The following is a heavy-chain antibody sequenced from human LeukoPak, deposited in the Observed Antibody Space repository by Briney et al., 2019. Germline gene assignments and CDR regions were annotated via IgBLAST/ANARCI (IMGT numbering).Heavy chain of an antibody. J-gene: IGHJ4*02. Sequence: PSETLSLTCTVSGGSISSYYWSWIRQPAGKGLEWIGRVYTSGSTNYNPSLKSRVTMSVDTSQNQFSLKLSSVTAADTAVYYCAADVAVAGQRGFDYWGQGTLVTVSS. CDR3: AADVAVAGQRGFDY. D-gene: IGHD6-19*01. CDR1: GGSISSYY. CDR2: VYTSGST. V-gene: IGHV4-4*07.